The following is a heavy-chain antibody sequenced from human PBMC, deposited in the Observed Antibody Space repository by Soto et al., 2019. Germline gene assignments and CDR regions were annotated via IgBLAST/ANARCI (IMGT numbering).Heavy chain of an antibody. J-gene: IGHJ4*02. D-gene: IGHD2-2*01. Sequence: ASVKVSCKASGGTFSSYAISWVRQAPGQGLEWMGGIIPIFGTANYAQKFQGRVTITADESTSTAYMELSSLRSEDTAVYYCARRGYCSSTSCYQFDYWGQGTLVTVSS. V-gene: IGHV1-69*13. CDR2: IIPIFGTA. CDR1: GGTFSSYA. CDR3: ARRGYCSSTSCYQFDY.